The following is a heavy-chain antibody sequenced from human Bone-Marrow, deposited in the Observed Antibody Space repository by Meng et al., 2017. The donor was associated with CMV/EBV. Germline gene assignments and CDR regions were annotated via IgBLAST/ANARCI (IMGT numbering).Heavy chain of an antibody. CDR1: GDSLSSYY. CDR2: IYYSGST. D-gene: IGHD2-2*02. Sequence: SETLSLTCTVSGDSLSSYYWSWIRQPPGKGLEWIGYIYYSGSTNYNPSLKSRVTISADTSKNQFSQKPSSVPAADTAVYYCARGGGGLYDDVFDIWGQGTMVTVSS. V-gene: IGHV4-59*01. CDR3: ARGGGGLYDDVFDI. J-gene: IGHJ3*02.